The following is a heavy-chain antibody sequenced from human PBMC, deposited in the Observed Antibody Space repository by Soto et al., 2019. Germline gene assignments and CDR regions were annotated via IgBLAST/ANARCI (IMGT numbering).Heavy chain of an antibody. V-gene: IGHV1-18*01. D-gene: IGHD2-21*01. CDR3: ERSACSAYGFDP. CDR2: ISAYNGNT. Sequence: QVQLVQSGAEVKKPGASVKVSCKASGYTFTSYGISWVRQAPGQGLEWMGWISAYNGNTNYPQKHQGRGTMTTDTPTSTAQRALRSLRSDDTGVYYCERSACSAYGFDPGGEETLVTVSS. CDR1: GYTFTSYG. J-gene: IGHJ5*02.